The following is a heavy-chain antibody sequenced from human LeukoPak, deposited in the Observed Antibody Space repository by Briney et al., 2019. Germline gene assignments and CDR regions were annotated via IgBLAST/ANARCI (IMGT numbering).Heavy chain of an antibody. V-gene: IGHV4-34*01. CDR3: ARGPHCSGGSCYSPAFDY. Sequence: SETQSLTCAVYGGSFSGYYWSWIRQPPGKGLEWIGEINHSGSTNYNPSLKSRVTISVDTPKNQISLKLRSVTAADTAVFYCARGPHCSGGSCYSPAFDYWGQGTLVTVSS. J-gene: IGHJ4*02. CDR1: GGSFSGYY. D-gene: IGHD2-15*01. CDR2: INHSGST.